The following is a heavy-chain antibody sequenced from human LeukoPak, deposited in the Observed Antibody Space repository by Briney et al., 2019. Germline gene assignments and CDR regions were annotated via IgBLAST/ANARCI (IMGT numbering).Heavy chain of an antibody. V-gene: IGHV3-23*01. CDR3: AKANVFGVLDYFDY. J-gene: IGHJ4*02. CDR1: GFTFSNYA. D-gene: IGHD3-3*01. CDR2: ISGSGGTT. Sequence: PGGSLRLSCAASGFTFSNYAMGWVRQAPGKGLEWVSGISGSGGTTYYADSVKGRFTVSRDNSKNTLSLQMYSLRAEDTAIYYCAKANVFGVLDYFDYWGQGTLVTVSS.